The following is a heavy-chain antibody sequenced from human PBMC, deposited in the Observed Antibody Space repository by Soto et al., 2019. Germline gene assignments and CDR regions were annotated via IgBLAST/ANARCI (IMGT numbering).Heavy chain of an antibody. CDR2: MFYSGLT. J-gene: IGHJ6*02. Sequence: KPSRTLSLTCSVSGYSVTSSDYYWAWIRQPPGKGLEWIGSMFYSGLTYYNPSLKSRVTLSVDTSKNQFSVRLNSVTAADTAVYYCAPLSVSLSGPYGIHVWGQGTTVTVSS. D-gene: IGHD2-15*01. V-gene: IGHV4-39*01. CDR1: GYSVTSSDYY. CDR3: APLSVSLSGPYGIHV.